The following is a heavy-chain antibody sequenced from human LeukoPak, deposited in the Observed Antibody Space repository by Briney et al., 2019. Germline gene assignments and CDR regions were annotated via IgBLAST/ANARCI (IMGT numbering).Heavy chain of an antibody. D-gene: IGHD6-13*01. CDR1: GFMFSRYA. J-gene: IGHJ5*01. CDR2: ITETGAGT. CDR3: ARGTAAAANRNWFDS. Sequence: GGSLRLSCGASGFMFSRYAMIWVRQTPGKGLEWVSAITETGAGTYYADSVKGRFTMSRDNSRNSVYLQMDSLRAEDTAVYFCARGTAAAANRNWFDSWGQGTLVTVSS. V-gene: IGHV3-23*01.